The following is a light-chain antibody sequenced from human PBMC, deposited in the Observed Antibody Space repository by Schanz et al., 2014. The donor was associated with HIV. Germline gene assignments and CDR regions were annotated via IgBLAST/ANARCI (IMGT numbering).Light chain of an antibody. CDR3: SSYTTSSTVL. V-gene: IGLV2-14*03. CDR2: DVT. CDR1: SGDVGPYAY. Sequence: QSALTQPASVSGSPGQSITISCTGSSGDVGPYAYVSWYQQHPGQAPKLLIYDVTYRPSGISNRFSGSKSAYTASLTISGLQPEDEADYYCSSYTTSSTVLFGGGTKLTVL. J-gene: IGLJ2*01.